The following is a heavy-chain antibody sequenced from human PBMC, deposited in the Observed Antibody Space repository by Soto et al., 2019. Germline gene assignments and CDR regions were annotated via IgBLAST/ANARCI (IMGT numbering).Heavy chain of an antibody. V-gene: IGHV3-64D*08. D-gene: IGHD5-12*01. CDR3: VKSAAYSGYGNYDAFDI. Sequence: GGSLRLSCSASGFTLSSYAMHWVRQAPGKGLEYVSAISSNGGSTYYADSVKGRFTISRDNSKNTLYLQMSSLRAEDTAVYYCVKSAAYSGYGNYDAFDIWGQGTMVTVSS. CDR1: GFTLSSYA. J-gene: IGHJ3*02. CDR2: ISSNGGST.